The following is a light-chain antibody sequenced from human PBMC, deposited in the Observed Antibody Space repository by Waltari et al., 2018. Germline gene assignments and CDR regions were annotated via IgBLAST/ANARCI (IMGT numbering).Light chain of an antibody. CDR1: SSDAVNYDF. J-gene: IGLJ3*02. CDR2: EVS. V-gene: IGLV2-23*02. Sequence: QSALTQPASVSGSPGQSITIPCTGVSSDAVNYDFVSWYQKHPDKPPKLIVYEVSKRPSGVSDRFSGSKSGNTASLTISGLQAEDEADYYCCSFAESDTWVFGGGTKVTVL. CDR3: CSFAESDTWV.